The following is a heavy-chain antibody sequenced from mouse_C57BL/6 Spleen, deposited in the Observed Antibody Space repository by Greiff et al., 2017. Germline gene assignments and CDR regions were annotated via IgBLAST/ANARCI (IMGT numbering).Heavy chain of an antibody. CDR3: ARGEVYYGPFDY. Sequence: QVQLQQSGPELVKPGASVKISCKASGYAFSSSWMNWVKQRPGKGLEWIGRIYPGDGDTNYNGKFKGKATLTADKSSSTAYMQLSSLTSEDSAVYFCARGEVYYGPFDYWGQGTTLTVSS. V-gene: IGHV1-82*01. CDR2: IYPGDGDT. D-gene: IGHD1-1*01. J-gene: IGHJ2*01. CDR1: GYAFSSSW.